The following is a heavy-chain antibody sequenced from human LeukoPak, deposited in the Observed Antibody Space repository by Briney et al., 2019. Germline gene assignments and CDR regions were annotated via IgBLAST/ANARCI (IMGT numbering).Heavy chain of an antibody. D-gene: IGHD1-26*01. V-gene: IGHV1-2*02. CDR3: ARGGDVGTFDY. J-gene: IGHJ4*02. CDR2: INPKNGGS. Sequence: GASVKVSCKASGYTFTGYYMHWVRQAPGQGLEWVGWINPKNGGSNYAQKFQGRVTMTRDRSISTAYMELSRLTSDDTAVYYCARGGDVGTFDYWGQGTLVTVSS. CDR1: GYTFTGYY.